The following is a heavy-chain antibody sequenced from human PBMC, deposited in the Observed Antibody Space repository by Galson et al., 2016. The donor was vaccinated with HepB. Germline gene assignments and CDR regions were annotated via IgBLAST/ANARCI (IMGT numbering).Heavy chain of an antibody. D-gene: IGHD3-10*01. CDR3: GRQGGLLGSAGFSFDH. CDR2: VYPGDSDT. Sequence: QSGAEVKKPGESLKIYCKASGYSFASYWIGWVRQRPGKGLEWLGMVYPGDSDTRYSPSFQGQVTMSVDKSTSSAYLQWSSLKASDTATYYCGRQGGLLGSAGFSFDHWGLGSLVTVSA. V-gene: IGHV5-51*01. J-gene: IGHJ4*02. CDR1: GYSFASYW.